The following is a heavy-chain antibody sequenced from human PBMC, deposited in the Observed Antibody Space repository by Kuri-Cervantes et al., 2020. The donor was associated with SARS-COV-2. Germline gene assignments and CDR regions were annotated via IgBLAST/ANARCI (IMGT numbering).Heavy chain of an antibody. J-gene: IGHJ6*02. CDR2: ISYDGSNK. V-gene: IGHV3-30-3*01. CDR1: GFSFSSYA. CDR3: ARDGRDLDTAKVYYGMDV. Sequence: GESLKISCAASGFSFSSYAMHWVRQAPGKVLEWVAVISYDGSNKYYADSVKGRFTISRDNSKNTLYLQMNSLSAEDTAVYYCARDGRDLDTAKVYYGMDVWGQGTMVTVSS. D-gene: IGHD5-18*01.